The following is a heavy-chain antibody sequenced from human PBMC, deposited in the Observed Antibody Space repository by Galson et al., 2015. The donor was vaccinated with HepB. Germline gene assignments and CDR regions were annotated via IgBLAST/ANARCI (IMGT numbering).Heavy chain of an antibody. CDR2: MNPNSGNT. CDR1: GYTFTSYD. Sequence: SVKVSCKASGYTFTSYDINWVRQATGQGLEWMGWMNPNSGNTGYAQKFQGRVTMTRNTSISTAYMELSSLRSEDTAVYYCAREQGYSSGWDYYYYMDVWGKGTTVTVSS. J-gene: IGHJ6*03. V-gene: IGHV1-8*01. CDR3: AREQGYSSGWDYYYYMDV. D-gene: IGHD6-19*01.